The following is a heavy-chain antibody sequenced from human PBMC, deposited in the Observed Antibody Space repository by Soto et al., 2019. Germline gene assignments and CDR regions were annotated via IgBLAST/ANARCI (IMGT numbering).Heavy chain of an antibody. Sequence: SETLSLTCTVSGGSISSYYWSWIRQPPGKGLEWIGYIYYSGSTNYNPSLKSRVTISVDTSKNQFSLKLSSVTAADTAVYYCARHGTTVKDRHYYYYYMDVWGQGTPVTVSS. CDR3: ARHGTTVKDRHYYYYYMDV. D-gene: IGHD4-17*01. CDR1: GGSISSYY. J-gene: IGHJ6*03. V-gene: IGHV4-59*01. CDR2: IYYSGST.